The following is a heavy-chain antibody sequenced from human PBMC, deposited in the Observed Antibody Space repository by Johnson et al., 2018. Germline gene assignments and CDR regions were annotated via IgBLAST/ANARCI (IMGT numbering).Heavy chain of an antibody. V-gene: IGHV3-9*01. CDR1: GFTFDDYA. CDR3: AKPISRLVIYDAFDI. D-gene: IGHD3-9*01. J-gene: IGHJ3*02. Sequence: EVQLVESGGGLVQPGRSLRLSCAASGFTFDDYAMHWVRQAPGKGLEWVSGIRWNSGSIGYTDSVKGRFTISRDNAKDSLYLQMNSLRAEDTALYYFAKPISRLVIYDAFDIWGQGTMVTVSS. CDR2: IRWNSGSI.